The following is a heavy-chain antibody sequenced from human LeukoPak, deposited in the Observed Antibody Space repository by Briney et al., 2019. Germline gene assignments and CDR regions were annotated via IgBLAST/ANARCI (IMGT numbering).Heavy chain of an antibody. CDR1: GYSISSGYY. V-gene: IGHV4-38-2*02. Sequence: SETLSLTCTVSGYSISSGYYWGWIRQPPGKGLEWIGEINHSGSTNYNPSLKSRVTISVDTSKNQFSLKLSSVTAADTAVYYCARAPRAPRQNFQHWGQGTLVTVSS. J-gene: IGHJ1*01. CDR2: INHSGST. CDR3: ARAPRAPRQNFQH.